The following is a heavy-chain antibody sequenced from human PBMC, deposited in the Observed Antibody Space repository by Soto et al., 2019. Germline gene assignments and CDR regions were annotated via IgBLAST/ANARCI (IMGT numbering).Heavy chain of an antibody. J-gene: IGHJ4*02. CDR2: ISYDGSNK. V-gene: IGHV3-30*04. CDR3: ARSLVAGDGYNYYFDY. D-gene: IGHD5-12*01. CDR1: GFTFSSYA. Sequence: GGSLRLSCAASGFTFSSYAMHWVRQAPGKGLEWVAVISYDGSNKYYADSVKGRFTISRDNSKNTLYLQMNSLRAEDTAVYYCARSLVAGDGYNYYFDYWGQGTLVTVSS.